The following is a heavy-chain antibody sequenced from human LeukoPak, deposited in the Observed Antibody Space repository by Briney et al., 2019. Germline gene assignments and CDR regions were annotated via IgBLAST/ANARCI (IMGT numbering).Heavy chain of an antibody. CDR2: IYYSGST. CDR1: GGSISSYY. D-gene: IGHD6-19*01. V-gene: IGHV4-59*01. CDR3: ARGGIAVAVSFDY. J-gene: IGHJ4*02. Sequence: SETLSLTCTVPGGSISSYYWSWIRQPPGKGLEWIGYIYYSGSTNYNPSLKSRVTISVDTSKNQFSLKLSSVTAADTAVYYCARGGIAVAVSFDYWGQGTLVTVSS.